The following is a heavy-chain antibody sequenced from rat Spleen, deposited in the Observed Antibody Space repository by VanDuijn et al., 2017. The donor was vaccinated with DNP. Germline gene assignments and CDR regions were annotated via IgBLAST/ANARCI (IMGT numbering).Heavy chain of an antibody. D-gene: IGHD5-1*01. CDR1: GFTFSDYA. Sequence: EVQLVESGGGLVQPGNSLKLSCAASGFTFSDYAMAWVRQSPKKGLEWVATIIYDGSSTYYRDSVKGRFTISRDNAKSTLYLQMDSLRSEDTATYYCATQENWEAFDYWGQGVMVTVSS. V-gene: IGHV5S10*01. J-gene: IGHJ2*01. CDR2: IIYDGSST. CDR3: ATQENWEAFDY.